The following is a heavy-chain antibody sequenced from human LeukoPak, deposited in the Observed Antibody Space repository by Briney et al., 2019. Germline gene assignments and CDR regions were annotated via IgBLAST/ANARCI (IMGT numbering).Heavy chain of an antibody. V-gene: IGHV3-7*01. CDR3: AFYLWFGERNLDY. CDR2: MKQDGSEK. Sequence: GGSLRLSCAASGFTFSSYWMSWVRQAPGKGLEWVANMKQDGSEKYYVDSVKGRFTISRDNAKNSLYLQMNSLRAEDTAVYYCAFYLWFGERNLDYWGQGTLVTVSS. D-gene: IGHD3-10*01. J-gene: IGHJ4*02. CDR1: GFTFSSYW.